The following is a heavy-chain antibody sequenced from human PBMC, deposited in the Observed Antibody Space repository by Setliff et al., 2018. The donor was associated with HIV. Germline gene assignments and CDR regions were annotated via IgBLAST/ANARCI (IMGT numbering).Heavy chain of an antibody. V-gene: IGHV4-59*01. CDR3: ARVYYYDSSGYHDAFDI. J-gene: IGHJ3*02. CDR2: IHYSGSS. Sequence: SETLSLTCAVYGGSFSGYYWSWIRQPPGKGLEWIGYIHYSGSSNYNPSLKSRVSISLDTSKKQVSLKLNSVTAADTAVYYCARVYYYDSSGYHDAFDIWGQGTMVTVSS. CDR1: GGSFSGYY. D-gene: IGHD3-22*01.